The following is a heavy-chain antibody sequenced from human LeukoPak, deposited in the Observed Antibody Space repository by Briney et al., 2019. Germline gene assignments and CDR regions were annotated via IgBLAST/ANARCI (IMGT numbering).Heavy chain of an antibody. CDR3: AKEYTGTFSPFPSYFDN. CDR1: GFTFSAYG. V-gene: IGHV3-30*02. D-gene: IGHD1-26*01. Sequence: PGGSLRLSCAASGFTFSAYGMHWVRQAPGKGLEWVAFIQYDGNDKYYADSVKGRFTISRDNSKNTLYLQMNSLRAEDTAIYYCAKEYTGTFSPFPSYFDNWGQGTLVTVSP. CDR2: IQYDGNDK. J-gene: IGHJ4*02.